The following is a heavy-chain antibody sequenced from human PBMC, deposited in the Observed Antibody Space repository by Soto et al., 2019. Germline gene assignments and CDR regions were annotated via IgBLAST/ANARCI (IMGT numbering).Heavy chain of an antibody. CDR2: IYYSGST. CDR3: ARGASRMGEVIPTPFDY. J-gene: IGHJ4*02. Sequence: SETLSLTCTVSSGSISTYYWSWIRQPPGKGLEWIGYIYYSGSTNYNPSLKSRVTISVDTSKNQFSLKLSSVTAADTAVYYCARGASRMGEVIPTPFDYWGQGTLVTVSS. D-gene: IGHD3-16*01. CDR1: SGSISTYY. V-gene: IGHV4-59*01.